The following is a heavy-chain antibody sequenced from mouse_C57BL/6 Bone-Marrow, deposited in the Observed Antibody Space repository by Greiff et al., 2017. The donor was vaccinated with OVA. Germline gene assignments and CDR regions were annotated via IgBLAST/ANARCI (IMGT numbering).Heavy chain of an antibody. V-gene: IGHV14-1*01. CDR1: GFNIKDYY. CDR3: ARSEYGKNWYFDV. Sequence: VQLKESGAELVRPGVSVKLSCTASGFNIKDYYMHWVKQRPEQGLEWIGRIDPEDGDTEYAPKFQGKATMTADTSSNTAYLQLSSLTSEDSAVYYCARSEYGKNWYFDVWGTGTTVTVSS. D-gene: IGHD2-10*02. J-gene: IGHJ1*03. CDR2: IDPEDGDT.